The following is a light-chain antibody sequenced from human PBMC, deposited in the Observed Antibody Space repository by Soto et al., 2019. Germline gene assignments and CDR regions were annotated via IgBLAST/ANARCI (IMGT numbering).Light chain of an antibody. Sequence: AIRMTQSPSSLSASTGDRVTITCRASQGISSYLAWYQQKPGKAPKLLICAASTLQSGVPSRFSGSGSGTDFTLTISCLQSEDFATYYCQQYYSYSWTFGQGTKVDIK. CDR2: AAS. V-gene: IGKV1-8*01. J-gene: IGKJ1*01. CDR3: QQYYSYSWT. CDR1: QGISSY.